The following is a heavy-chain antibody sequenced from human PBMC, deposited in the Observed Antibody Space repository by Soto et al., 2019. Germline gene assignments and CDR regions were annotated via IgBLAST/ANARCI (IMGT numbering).Heavy chain of an antibody. J-gene: IGHJ4*02. CDR2: INAGNGNT. D-gene: IGHD6-19*01. CDR1: GYTFTGYA. V-gene: IGHV1-3*01. Sequence: ASVEVSCTASGYTFTGYAMRWVRQAPGQRLEWMGWINAGNGNTKYSQKFQGRVTITRDTSASTAYMELSSLRSEDTAVYYCARAVAVAADFDYWGQGTLVTVSS. CDR3: ARAVAVAADFDY.